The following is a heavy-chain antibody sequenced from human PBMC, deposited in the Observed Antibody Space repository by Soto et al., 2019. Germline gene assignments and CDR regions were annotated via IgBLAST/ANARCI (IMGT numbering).Heavy chain of an antibody. J-gene: IGHJ6*02. Sequence: SVKVSCKASGGTFSSYAISWVRQAPGQGLEWMGGIIPIFGTANYAQKFQGRVTITADESTSTAYMELSSLRSEDTAVYYCARDQSDSYGPYGMDVWGQGTTVTVSS. CDR2: IIPIFGTA. CDR3: ARDQSDSYGPYGMDV. CDR1: GGTFSSYA. D-gene: IGHD5-18*01. V-gene: IGHV1-69*13.